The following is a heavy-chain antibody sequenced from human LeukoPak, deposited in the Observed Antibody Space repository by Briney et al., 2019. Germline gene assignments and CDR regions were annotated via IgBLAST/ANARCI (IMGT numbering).Heavy chain of an antibody. CDR1: GGSISSYY. CDR2: IYYSGST. D-gene: IGHD3-10*01. V-gene: IGHV4-59*01. CDR3: ARVFTHYYGSGSYYQTFDY. J-gene: IGHJ4*02. Sequence: SETLSLTCTVSGGSISSYYWSWIRQPPGKGLEWIGYIYYSGSTNYNPSLKSRVTISVDTSKNQFSLKLSSVTAADTAVYYCARVFTHYYGSGSYYQTFDYWGQGTLVTVSS.